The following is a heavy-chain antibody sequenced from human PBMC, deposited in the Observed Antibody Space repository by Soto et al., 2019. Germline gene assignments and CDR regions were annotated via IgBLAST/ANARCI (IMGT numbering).Heavy chain of an antibody. CDR2: INAGNGNT. V-gene: IGHV1-3*01. CDR1: GYTFTSYA. Sequence: ASVKVSCKASGYTFTSYAMHWVRQAPGQRLEWMGWINAGNGNTKYSQKFQGRVTITRDTSASTAYMELSSLRSEDTAVYYCAREDFTIFGVVPYHFDYWGQGTLVTVSS. J-gene: IGHJ4*02. D-gene: IGHD3-3*01. CDR3: AREDFTIFGVVPYHFDY.